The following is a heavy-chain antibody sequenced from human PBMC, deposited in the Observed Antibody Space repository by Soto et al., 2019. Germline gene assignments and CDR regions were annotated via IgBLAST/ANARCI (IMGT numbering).Heavy chain of an antibody. J-gene: IGHJ5*02. CDR1: GGSISSSSYY. CDR2: IYYSGST. CDR3: ARHSKASDIVVVVAAPNWFDP. V-gene: IGHV4-39*01. Sequence: SSETLSLTCTVSGGSISSSSYYWGWIRQPPGKGLEWIGSIYYSGSTYYNPSLKSRVTISVDTSKNQFSLKLSSVTAADTAVYYCARHSKASDIVVVVAAPNWFDPWGQGTLVTVSS. D-gene: IGHD2-15*01.